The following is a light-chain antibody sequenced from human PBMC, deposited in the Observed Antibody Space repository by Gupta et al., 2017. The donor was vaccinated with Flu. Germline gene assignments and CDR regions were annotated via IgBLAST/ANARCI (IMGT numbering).Light chain of an antibody. CDR1: SSDVGGYNY. J-gene: IGLJ1*01. CDR3: SSSTTSSTSV. CDR2: EVS. V-gene: IGLV2-14*01. Sequence: QSALTQPASVSGSPGQSITISCTGTSSDVGGYNYVSWYQQHPGKAPKLMIYEVSNRPSGVSNRFSGSKSGNTASLTISGLQAEDEADYYCSSSTTSSTSVFGTGTKVTVL.